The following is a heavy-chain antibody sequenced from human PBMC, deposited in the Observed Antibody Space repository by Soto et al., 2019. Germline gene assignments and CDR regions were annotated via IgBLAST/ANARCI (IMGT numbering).Heavy chain of an antibody. CDR2: ISDSGGNT. D-gene: IGHD4-17*01. CDR1: VLPFSSYC. V-gene: IGHV3-23*01. J-gene: IGHJ5*02. CDR3: ARVVTVTSTYTFDP. Sequence: GGSLRLSCIGSVLPFSSYCMSWVRQAPGKGLEWVSGISDSGGNTYYADSVKGRFTISRDNSKNTLYLQMNSLRAEDTAMYYCARVVTVTSTYTFDPWGQGTQVTVSS.